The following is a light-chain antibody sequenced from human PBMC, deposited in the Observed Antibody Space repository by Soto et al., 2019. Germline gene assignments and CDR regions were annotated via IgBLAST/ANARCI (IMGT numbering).Light chain of an antibody. CDR1: QGISNY. J-gene: IGKJ3*01. CDR3: QKYNSAAFT. CDR2: AAS. Sequence: DTQMTQSPSSLSASVGDRVTITCRASQGISNYLAWYQQKPGKVPKLLIYAASTLQSGVPSRFSGSGSGTDFTLTISSLQPEDVASYYFQKYNSAAFTFGPGTKVDIK. V-gene: IGKV1-27*01.